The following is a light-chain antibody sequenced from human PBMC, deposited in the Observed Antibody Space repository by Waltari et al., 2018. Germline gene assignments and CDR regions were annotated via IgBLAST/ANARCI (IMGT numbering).Light chain of an antibody. CDR3: CSYTSIGPVL. CDR1: SRDVGANNL. V-gene: IGLV2-23*02. Sequence: QPALTQPASVSGSPGQSVAISCIGTSRDVGANNLLSWYQQHPGRAPKLMIHEVTKRPSGVSTRFSGSKSGNTASLTISGLQAEDEADYYCCSYTSIGPVLIGGGTKVTVL. CDR2: EVT. J-gene: IGLJ2*01.